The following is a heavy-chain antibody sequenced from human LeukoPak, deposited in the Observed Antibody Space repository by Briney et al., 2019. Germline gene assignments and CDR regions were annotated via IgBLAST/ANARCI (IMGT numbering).Heavy chain of an antibody. CDR1: GFTFSSYG. V-gene: IGHV3-30*18. Sequence: PGGSLRLSCAASGFTFSSYGMHWVRQAPGKGLEWVAVISYDGSNKYYADSVKGRFTISRDNSKNTLYLQMNSLRAEDTAVYYCAKDGRTIFDYWGQGTLVTVSS. CDR3: AKDGRTIFDY. J-gene: IGHJ4*02. CDR2: ISYDGSNK. D-gene: IGHD1-7*01.